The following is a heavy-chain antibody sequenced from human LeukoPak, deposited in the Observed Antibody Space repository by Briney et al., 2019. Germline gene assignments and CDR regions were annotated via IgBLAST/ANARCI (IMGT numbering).Heavy chain of an antibody. D-gene: IGHD1-26*01. J-gene: IGHJ4*02. V-gene: IGHV3-30*04. CDR2: ISYDGSNK. CDR3: AKVEGATNYFDY. Sequence: GGSLRLSCAASGFTFSSYEMNWVRQAPGKGLEWVAVISYDGSNKYYADSVKGRFTISRDNSKNTLYLQMNSLRAEDTAVYYCAKVEGATNYFDYWGQGTLVTVSS. CDR1: GFTFSSYE.